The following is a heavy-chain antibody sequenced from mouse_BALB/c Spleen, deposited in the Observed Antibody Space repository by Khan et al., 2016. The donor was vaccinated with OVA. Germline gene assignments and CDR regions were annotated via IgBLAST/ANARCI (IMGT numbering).Heavy chain of an antibody. CDR2: IWSDGST. D-gene: IGHD2-10*01. J-gene: IGHJ4*01. V-gene: IGHV2-6-1*01. CDR3: ARQPYYHYYVLDY. Sequence: QMQLEESGPGLVAPSQSLSITCTISGFSLTNYGIHWVRQPPGKGLEWLVVIWSDGSTTYNSTLKSRLSITKDNSKSQVFLKMNSLQTDDTAMYYCARQPYYHYYVLDYGGQGTSVTVSS. CDR1: GFSLTNYG.